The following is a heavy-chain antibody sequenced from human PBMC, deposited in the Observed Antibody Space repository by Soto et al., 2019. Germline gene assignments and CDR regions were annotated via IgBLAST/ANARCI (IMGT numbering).Heavy chain of an antibody. CDR3: ARRDDYGGPNNYHGMDV. CDR1: GFTIIRKD. J-gene: IGHJ6*02. Sequence: SSKAPGFTIIRKDLYSLRHYNEQGLEWMGWMNTNSGNTGYAQKFQGRVTMTRDTSISTIYMELSSLRHEETAVYYCARRDDYGGPNNYHGMDVWGQGPTVTAS. D-gene: IGHD4-17*01. V-gene: IGHV1-8*01. CDR2: MNTNSGNT.